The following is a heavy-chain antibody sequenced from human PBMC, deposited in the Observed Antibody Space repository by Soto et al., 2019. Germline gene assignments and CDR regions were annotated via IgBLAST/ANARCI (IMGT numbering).Heavy chain of an antibody. CDR1: GYTFSDYY. J-gene: IGHJ4*02. CDR3: ASHYDMWSGYLSPVDY. Sequence: QVQLVESGGDLVKPGGSLRLSCAASGYTFSDYYMSWIRQAPGKGLECISYIDTSGTKIYYADSVKGRFNITRDNAKNSLYLEMNSLRDDDTAVYYCASHYDMWSGYLSPVDYWGQVTLVTVSA. V-gene: IGHV3-11*01. CDR2: IDTSGTKI. D-gene: IGHD3-3*01.